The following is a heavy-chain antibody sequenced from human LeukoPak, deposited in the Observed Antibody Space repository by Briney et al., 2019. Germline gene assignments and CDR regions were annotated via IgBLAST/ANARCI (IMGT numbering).Heavy chain of an antibody. J-gene: IGHJ4*02. V-gene: IGHV4-4*07. Sequence: PSETLSLTCTVSGGSISSYYWSWIRQPPGKGLEWIGRIYTSGSTNYNPSLKSRVTMSVDTSKNQFSLKLSSVTAADTAVYYCARDFPRPDYYGSGSYPTAFDYWGQGTLVTVSS. D-gene: IGHD3-10*01. CDR1: GGSISSYY. CDR3: ARDFPRPDYYGSGSYPTAFDY. CDR2: IYTSGST.